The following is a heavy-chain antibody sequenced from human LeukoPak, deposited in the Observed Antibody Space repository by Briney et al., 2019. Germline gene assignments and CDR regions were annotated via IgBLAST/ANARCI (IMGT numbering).Heavy chain of an antibody. CDR1: GFTFSSYA. V-gene: IGHV3-30*14. CDR3: ARDLPHFGRYYYYGMDV. Sequence: HPGGSLRLSCAASGFTFSSYAMHWVRQAPGKGLEWVAVISYDGSNKYYADSVKGRFTISRDSSKNTLYLQMNSLRAEDTAVYYCARDLPHFGRYYYYGMDVWGQGTTVTVSS. J-gene: IGHJ6*02. D-gene: IGHD3-16*01. CDR2: ISYDGSNK.